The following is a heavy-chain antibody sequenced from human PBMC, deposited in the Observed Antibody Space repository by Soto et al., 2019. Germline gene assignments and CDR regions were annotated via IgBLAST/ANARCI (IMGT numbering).Heavy chain of an antibody. J-gene: IGHJ4*02. V-gene: IGHV1-69*12. Sequence: QVQLVQSGAEVKKPGSSVKVSCKASGGTFNTFAISWVRQAPGQGFEWLGGIIPIFRTPDYAQKFQGRVTIIADESASTAYMELSSLRSEDTAVYYCAREVGSRIDYWGQGTLVTVSS. CDR2: IIPIFRTP. D-gene: IGHD6-13*01. CDR3: AREVGSRIDY. CDR1: GGTFNTFA.